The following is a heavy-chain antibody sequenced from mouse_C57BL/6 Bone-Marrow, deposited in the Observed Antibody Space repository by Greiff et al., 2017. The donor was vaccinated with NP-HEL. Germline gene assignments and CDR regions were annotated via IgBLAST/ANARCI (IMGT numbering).Heavy chain of an antibody. Sequence: DVKLVESGGGLVKPGGSLKLSCAASGFTFSSYAMSWVRQTPEKRLEWVATISDGGSYTYYPDNVKGRFTISRDNAKNNLYLQMSHLKSEDTAMYYCARPYYGNYGYFDVWGTGTTVTVSS. V-gene: IGHV5-4*03. J-gene: IGHJ1*03. CDR3: ARPYYGNYGYFDV. D-gene: IGHD2-10*01. CDR1: GFTFSSYA. CDR2: ISDGGSYT.